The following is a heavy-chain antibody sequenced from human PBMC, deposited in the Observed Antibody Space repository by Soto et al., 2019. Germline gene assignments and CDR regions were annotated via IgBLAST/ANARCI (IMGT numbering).Heavy chain of an antibody. D-gene: IGHD3-10*01. V-gene: IGHV4-34*01. CDR2: INHSGST. Sequence: SETLSLTCAVYGGSFSGYYWSWIRQPPGKGLEWIGEINHSGSTNYNPSLKSRVTISVDTSKNQFSLKLSSVTAADTAVYYCARDGITMVREDAFDIWGQGTMVTVSS. J-gene: IGHJ3*02. CDR3: ARDGITMVREDAFDI. CDR1: GGSFSGYY.